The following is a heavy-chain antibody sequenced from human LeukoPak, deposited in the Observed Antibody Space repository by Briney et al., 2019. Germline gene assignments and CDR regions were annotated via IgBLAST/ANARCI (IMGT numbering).Heavy chain of an antibody. J-gene: IGHJ4*02. V-gene: IGHV3-53*01. CDR2: IYSGGST. CDR3: AKVATVTTYALADY. D-gene: IGHD4-17*01. Sequence: GGSLRLSCAASGFTVSSNYMSWVRQAPGKGLEWVSIIYSGGSTFYADSVKGRFTISRDNSKNTLYLQMNSLRAEDTAIYYCAKVATVTTYALADYWGQGTLVTVSS. CDR1: GFTVSSNY.